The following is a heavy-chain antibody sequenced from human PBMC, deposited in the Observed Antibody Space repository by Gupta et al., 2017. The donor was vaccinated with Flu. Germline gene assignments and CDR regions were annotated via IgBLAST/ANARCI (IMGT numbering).Heavy chain of an antibody. D-gene: IGHD6-19*01. Sequence: QVQLVQSGAEVKKPGASVKVSCKASGYTLTDYYMHWVRQAPGQGLEWMGWINPNSGDTNHAQNFQGRVTMTRDTSISTAYMELSRLRSDDTAVYHCAREATAVAGTGWYFDLWGRGTLVTVSS. CDR2: INPNSGDT. CDR3: AREATAVAGTGWYFDL. V-gene: IGHV1-2*02. CDR1: GYTLTDYY. J-gene: IGHJ2*01.